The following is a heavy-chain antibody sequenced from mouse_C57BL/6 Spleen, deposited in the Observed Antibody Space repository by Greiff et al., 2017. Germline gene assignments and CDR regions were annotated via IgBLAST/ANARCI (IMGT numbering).Heavy chain of an antibody. Sequence: QVQLQQSGAELMKPGASVKLSCKATGYTFTGYWIEWVKQRPGHGLEWIGEILPGSGSTNYNEKVKGKATFTADTSSNTAYLQLSSLTSEDSAIYYCASQDYGSPYWYFGVWGTATTVTVSS. CDR3: ASQDYGSPYWYFGV. V-gene: IGHV1-9*01. D-gene: IGHD2-1*01. CDR1: GYTFTGYW. J-gene: IGHJ1*03. CDR2: ILPGSGST.